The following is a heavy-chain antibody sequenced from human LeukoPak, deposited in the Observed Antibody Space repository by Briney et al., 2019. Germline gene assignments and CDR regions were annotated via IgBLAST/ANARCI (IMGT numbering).Heavy chain of an antibody. V-gene: IGHV1-8*01. D-gene: IGHD6-13*01. J-gene: IGHJ4*02. Sequence: ASVKVSCTASGYTFTSSDTKWGRQATGHGLEWRGWMNPNSGNTVDAQKFQGRGTMTRNTSISTAHMGVCIRKSEDPAVYYCARGRTVRIAAAAYPLGYWGQGTLVTVSS. CDR2: MNPNSGNT. CDR3: ARGRTVRIAAAAYPLGY. CDR1: GYTFTSSD.